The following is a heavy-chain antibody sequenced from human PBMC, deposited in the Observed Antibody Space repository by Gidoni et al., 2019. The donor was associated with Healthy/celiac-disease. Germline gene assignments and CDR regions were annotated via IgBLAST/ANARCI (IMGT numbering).Heavy chain of an antibody. Sequence: QVQLQQWGAGLLQPSETLSLTCAVYGGSFSGYYWRWIRQPPGTGLEWIGEINHSGSTNYNPSLKGRVTISVDTSKNQFSLKLSSVTAADTAVYYCARGKELYDYVGGSYRLVGPFDYGGQGTLVTVSS. CDR1: GGSFSGYY. CDR2: INHSGST. V-gene: IGHV4-34*01. D-gene: IGHD3-16*02. CDR3: ARGKELYDYVGGSYRLVGPFDY. J-gene: IGHJ4*02.